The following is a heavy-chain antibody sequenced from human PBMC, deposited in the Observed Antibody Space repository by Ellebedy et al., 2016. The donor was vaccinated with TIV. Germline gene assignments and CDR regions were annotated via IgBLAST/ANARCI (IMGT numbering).Heavy chain of an antibody. CDR1: GFTFSSYS. J-gene: IGHJ6*02. V-gene: IGHV3-21*01. CDR3: ARERGWEDYYYYGMDV. Sequence: GGSLRLSCAASGFTFSSYSMNWVRQAPGKGLEWVSSISSSSSYIYYADSVKGRFTISRDNAKNSLYLQMNSLRAEDTAVYYCARERGWEDYYYYGMDVWGQGTTVTASS. D-gene: IGHD1-26*01. CDR2: ISSSSSYI.